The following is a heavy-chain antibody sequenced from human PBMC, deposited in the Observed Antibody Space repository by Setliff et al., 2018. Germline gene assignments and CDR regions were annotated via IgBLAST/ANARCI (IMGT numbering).Heavy chain of an antibody. CDR3: ARDRGWWCFDN. Sequence: GGSLRLSCAASGFTFTNYWINWVRQAPGKGLEWVANIKQNGSDKYYVDSVRGRFTISRDNAKNSLYLQMNSLRAEDTAVYYCARDRGWWCFDNWGQGTLVTVSS. CDR2: IKQNGSDK. V-gene: IGHV3-7*01. D-gene: IGHD2-21*01. CDR1: GFTFTNYW. J-gene: IGHJ4*02.